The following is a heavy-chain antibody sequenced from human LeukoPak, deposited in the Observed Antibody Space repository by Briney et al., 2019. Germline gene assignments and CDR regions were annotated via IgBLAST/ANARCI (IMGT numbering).Heavy chain of an antibody. J-gene: IGHJ4*02. V-gene: IGHV3-11*01. CDR1: GFTFSDYY. CDR3: ARDHKQSSVLGDY. Sequence: PGGSLRLSCAASGFTFSDYYMSWIRQAPGKGLEWVSYISSSGSTIYYADSVKGRFTITRDNAKNSLYLQMNSLRAEDTAVYYCARDHKQSSVLGDYWGQGTLVTVSS. CDR2: ISSSGSTI. D-gene: IGHD3-10*01.